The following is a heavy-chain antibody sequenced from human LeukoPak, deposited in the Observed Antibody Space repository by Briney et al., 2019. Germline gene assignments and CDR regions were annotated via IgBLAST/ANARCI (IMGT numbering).Heavy chain of an antibody. V-gene: IGHV3-23*01. D-gene: IGHD3-22*01. Sequence: PGGSLRLSCAASGFTFSSSAMSWVRQAPGKGLEWVSAISNNGGYTYYADSVKGRFTIYRDNAKNSLYLQMNSLRDEDTAVYYCARSNYDSSGYYYVGPFDYWGQGTLVTVSS. J-gene: IGHJ4*02. CDR1: GFTFSSSA. CDR2: ISNNGGYT. CDR3: ARSNYDSSGYYYVGPFDY.